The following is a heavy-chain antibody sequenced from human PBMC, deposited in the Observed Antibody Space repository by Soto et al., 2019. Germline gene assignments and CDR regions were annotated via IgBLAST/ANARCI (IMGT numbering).Heavy chain of an antibody. CDR3: ARSDHYYYASSGYWDY. D-gene: IGHD3-22*01. V-gene: IGHV4-59*08. CDR1: GGSISSYY. CDR2: IYYSGST. J-gene: IGHJ4*02. Sequence: SETLSLTCTVSGGSISSYYWSWIRQPPGKGLEWIGYIYYSGSTNYNPSLKSRLTISVDTSKNQFSLKLSSVTAADTAVYYCARSDHYYYASSGYWDYWGQGTLVTVS.